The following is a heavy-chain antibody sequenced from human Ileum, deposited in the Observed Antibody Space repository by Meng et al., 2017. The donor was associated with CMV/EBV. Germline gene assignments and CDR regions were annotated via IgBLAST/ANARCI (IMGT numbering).Heavy chain of an antibody. CDR3: ARDYCSRTSCYTGGWFDP. V-gene: IGHV3-30-3*01. CDR2: ISYDVNSK. J-gene: IGHJ5*02. CDR1: FTFSNYA. Sequence: FTFSNYAMHWVRQAPGKGLEWVVVISYDVNSKYYADSVKGRFTISRDNSKNTLYLQMNSLRAEDTAVYYCARDYCSRTSCYTGGWFDPWGQGTLVTVSS. D-gene: IGHD2-2*02.